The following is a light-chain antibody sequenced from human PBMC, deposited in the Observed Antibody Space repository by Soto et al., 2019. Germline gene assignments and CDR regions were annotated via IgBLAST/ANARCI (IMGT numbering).Light chain of an antibody. CDR1: QSVSSSY. J-gene: IGKJ4*01. CDR3: QQYGSSPLT. V-gene: IGKV3-20*01. CDR2: GAS. Sequence: EIVLTQSPGTLSLSPGDRPTLSCRASQSVSSSYLAWYQQKPGQAPRHLIYGASSRATGSPDRFSGSGSGTDCTLTISRLEPEDFAVYYCQQYGSSPLTVGGGTKVEIK.